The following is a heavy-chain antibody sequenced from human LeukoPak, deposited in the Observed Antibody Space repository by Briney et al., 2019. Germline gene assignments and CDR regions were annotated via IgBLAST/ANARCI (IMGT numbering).Heavy chain of an antibody. V-gene: IGHV1-46*01. D-gene: IGHD6-13*01. CDR3: ARETPSTYIAAAPYYFDY. J-gene: IGHJ4*02. CDR2: INPSGGST. Sequence: ASVKVSCKASGYTFTSDYMHWVRQATGQGLEWMGIINPSGGSTSYAQKFQGRVTMTRDTSTSTVYMELSSLRSEDTAVYYCARETPSTYIAAAPYYFDYWGQGTLVTVSS. CDR1: GYTFTSDY.